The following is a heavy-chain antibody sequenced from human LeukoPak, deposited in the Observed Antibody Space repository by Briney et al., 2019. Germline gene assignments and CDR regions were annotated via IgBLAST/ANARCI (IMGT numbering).Heavy chain of an antibody. CDR1: GYTSTTYG. J-gene: IGHJ4*02. CDR3: ARDRASSPFDS. Sequence: SVKASCKPSGYTSTTYGISCVRQPPKQGREWMGWIRTYNGNTNYVQKFQGRVTMTTDTSTSTVYMDLRSLRSDDTAVYYCARDRASSPFDSWGQGTLVTVSS. D-gene: IGHD6-13*01. CDR2: IRTYNGNT. V-gene: IGHV1-18*01.